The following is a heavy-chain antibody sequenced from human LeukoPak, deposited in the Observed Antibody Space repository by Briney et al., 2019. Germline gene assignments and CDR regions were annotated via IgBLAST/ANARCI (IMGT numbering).Heavy chain of an antibody. D-gene: IGHD6-13*01. J-gene: IGHJ4*02. Sequence: PSETLSLTCTVSGRSNSSFYWRGIREPPGKGLEGVGYTYYRGSTNYNPSLKSRVTISVDTSKNQFSLKLSSVTAADTAVYYCARDIAAAGTGDYWGQGTLITVSS. CDR2: TYYRGST. CDR1: GRSNSSFY. CDR3: ARDIAAAGTGDY. V-gene: IGHV4-59*01.